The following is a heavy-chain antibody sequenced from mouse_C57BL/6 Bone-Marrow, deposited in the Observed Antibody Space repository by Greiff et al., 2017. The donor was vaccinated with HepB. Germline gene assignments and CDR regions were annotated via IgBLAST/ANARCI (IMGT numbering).Heavy chain of an antibody. Sequence: VQLQQSGPELVKPGASVKISCKASGYSFTDYNMNWVKQSNGKRLEWIGVINPNYGTTSYNQKFKGKATLTVDQSSSTAYMQLNSLTSEDSAVYYCARSFYYGSFYAMDYWGQGTSVTVSS. J-gene: IGHJ4*01. V-gene: IGHV1-39*01. CDR3: ARSFYYGSFYAMDY. CDR2: INPNYGTT. D-gene: IGHD1-1*01. CDR1: GYSFTDYN.